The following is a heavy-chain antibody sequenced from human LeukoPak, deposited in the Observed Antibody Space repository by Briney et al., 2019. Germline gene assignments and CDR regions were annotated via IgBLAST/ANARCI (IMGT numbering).Heavy chain of an antibody. CDR3: ARDPKNYYDSRFDYYHMDV. CDR1: GYTFTGYY. J-gene: IGHJ6*03. CDR2: INPNSGGT. Sequence: ASVKVSCKTSGYTFTGYYMHWVRQAPGQGLEWMGWINPNSGGTNYAQKFQGRVTMTSDTSISTAYMDLSSLRSDDTAVYYCARDPKNYYDSRFDYYHMDVWGKGTTVTISS. D-gene: IGHD3-22*01. V-gene: IGHV1-2*02.